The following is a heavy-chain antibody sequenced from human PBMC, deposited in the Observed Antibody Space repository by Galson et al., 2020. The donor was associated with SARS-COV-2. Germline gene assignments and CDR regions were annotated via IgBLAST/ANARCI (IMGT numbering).Heavy chain of an antibody. Sequence: GGSLRLSCAASGFTFSSSAMHWVRQAPGKGLEWVAIISYDGTTRYNSDSVKGRFTISRDISKNTLYLQMNSLRPEDTAVYYCARETDDQTSSWYDYWGQGTLVTVS. V-gene: IGHV3-30*04. CDR2: ISYDGTTR. D-gene: IGHD6-13*01. J-gene: IGHJ4*02. CDR3: ARETDDQTSSWYDY. CDR1: GFTFSSSA.